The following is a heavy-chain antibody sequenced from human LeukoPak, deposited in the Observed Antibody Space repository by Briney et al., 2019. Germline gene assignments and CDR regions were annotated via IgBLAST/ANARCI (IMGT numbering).Heavy chain of an antibody. Sequence: SGGSLRLSCAASGFTFNNYAMSWVRQAPGKGLECVSVISGSGGGIYYADSVKGRFTISRDNSKKTLYLQMSSLRAEDTAVYYCAKAYASGSYNNFDYWGQGTLVTVSS. CDR3: AKAYASGSYNNFDY. CDR2: ISGSGGGI. J-gene: IGHJ4*02. D-gene: IGHD3-10*01. CDR1: GFTFNNYA. V-gene: IGHV3-23*01.